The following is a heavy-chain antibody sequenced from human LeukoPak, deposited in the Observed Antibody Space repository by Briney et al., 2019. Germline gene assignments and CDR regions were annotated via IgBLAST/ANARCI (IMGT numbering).Heavy chain of an antibody. CDR1: GYSFTSYW. CDR3: ASLADSGGNPNWFDP. CDR2: IYPGDSDT. Sequence: GESLKISCKGSGYSFTSYWIGWVRQMPGKGLEWVGIIYPGDSDTRYSPSCQGQVTISADKSIRTAYLQWSSLKASDTDMYYCASLADSGGNPNWFDPWGKGTLVTVS. D-gene: IGHD4-23*01. J-gene: IGHJ5*02. V-gene: IGHV5-51*01.